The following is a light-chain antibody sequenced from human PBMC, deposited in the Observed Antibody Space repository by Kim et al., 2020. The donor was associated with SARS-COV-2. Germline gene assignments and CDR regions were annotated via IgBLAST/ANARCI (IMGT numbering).Light chain of an antibody. CDR3: NSRDSNDNVV. Sequence: ALGQTVRITVQGDSLRSYYATWYQQKPGQAPLLVIYGKNNRPSGIPDRFSGSSSGNTASLTITGTQAGDEADYYCNSRDSNDNVVFGGGTQLTVL. CDR2: GKN. J-gene: IGLJ2*01. CDR1: SLRSYY. V-gene: IGLV3-19*01.